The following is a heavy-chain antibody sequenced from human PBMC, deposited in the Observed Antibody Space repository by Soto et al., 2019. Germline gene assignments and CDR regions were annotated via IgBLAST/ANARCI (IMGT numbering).Heavy chain of an antibody. CDR3: ATTLNWNYYLNWFDP. D-gene: IGHD1-7*01. J-gene: IGHJ5*02. V-gene: IGHV1-24*01. Sequence: ASVKVSCKVSGYTLTELSMHWVRQAPGKGLEWMGGFDPEDGETIYAQKFQGRVTMTEDTSTDTAYMELSSLRSEDTAVYYCATTLNWNYYLNWFDPWGQGTLVTVSS. CDR2: FDPEDGET. CDR1: GYTLTELS.